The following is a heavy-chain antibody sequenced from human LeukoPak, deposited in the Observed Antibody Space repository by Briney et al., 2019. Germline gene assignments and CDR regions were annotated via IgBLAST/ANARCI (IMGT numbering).Heavy chain of an antibody. CDR2: ISGGGGST. D-gene: IGHD3-22*01. J-gene: IGHJ4*02. CDR3: ARPYYYDRRDSSHSFDY. V-gene: IGHV3-23*01. Sequence: PGGSLRLSCAASGFSFSGFAMSWVRQAPGKGLEWVSTISGGGGSTFYADSVKGRFTISRDNSKNTLYLQMNSLRADDTAVYYCARPYYYDRRDSSHSFDYWGQGTLVTVSS. CDR1: GFSFSGFA.